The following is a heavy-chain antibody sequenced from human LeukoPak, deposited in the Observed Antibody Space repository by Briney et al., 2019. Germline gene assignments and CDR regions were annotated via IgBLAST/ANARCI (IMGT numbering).Heavy chain of an antibody. CDR1: GFSFSNDW. Sequence: GGSLRLSCAASGFSFSNDWMCWVRQAPGKGLEWVANISQDESKKYYVDSVKGRFTISRDNAKNSLYLQTSSLRAEDTAVYYCARDHAYRTDYWGQGTLVTVSS. J-gene: IGHJ4*02. CDR3: ARDHAYRTDY. V-gene: IGHV3-7*01. D-gene: IGHD2-2*01. CDR2: ISQDESKK.